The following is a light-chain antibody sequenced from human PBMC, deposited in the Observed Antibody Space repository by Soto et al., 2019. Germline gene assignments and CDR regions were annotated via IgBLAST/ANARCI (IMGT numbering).Light chain of an antibody. CDR3: HQYGTSPRT. CDR1: QSVSSSY. V-gene: IGKV3-20*01. CDR2: GAS. Sequence: EIVLTQSPGTLSLSPGERATLSCRASQSVSSSYLAWYQQKPGQAPRLLIYGASSRATGIPDRFSGSGSVTDFNLTISRLEPEDFAVYYCHQYGTSPRTFGQGTKVDIK. J-gene: IGKJ1*01.